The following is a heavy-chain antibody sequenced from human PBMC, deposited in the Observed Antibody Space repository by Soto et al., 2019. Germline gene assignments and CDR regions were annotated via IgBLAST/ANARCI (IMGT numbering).Heavy chain of an antibody. J-gene: IGHJ5*02. CDR3: ARDDGGAPGCSGGSCYFA. V-gene: IGHV1-69*01. CDR2: IIPIFGTA. D-gene: IGHD2-15*01. Sequence: QVQLVQSGAEVKKPGSSVQVSCKASGGTFSSYAISWVRQAPGQGLEWLGGIIPIFGTANYAQKFQGRVTSTADESTSTAYMELSSLRSEDTAVYYCARDDGGAPGCSGGSCYFAWGQGTLVTVSS. CDR1: GGTFSSYA.